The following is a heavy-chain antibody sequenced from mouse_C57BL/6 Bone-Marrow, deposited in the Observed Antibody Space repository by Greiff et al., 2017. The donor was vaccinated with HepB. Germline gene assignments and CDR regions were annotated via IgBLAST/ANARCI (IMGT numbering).Heavy chain of an antibody. CDR2: INPSSGYT. CDR1: GYTFTSYW. Sequence: VQLQQSGAELAKPGASVKLSCKASGYTFTSYWMHWVKQRPGQGLEWIGYINPSSGYTKYNQKFKDKATLTADKSSSTAYMQLSHLLYEDSAVYYCARYYYGRSAAWVAYWGQGTLVTVSA. CDR3: ARYYYGRSAAWVAY. D-gene: IGHD1-1*01. J-gene: IGHJ3*01. V-gene: IGHV1-7*01.